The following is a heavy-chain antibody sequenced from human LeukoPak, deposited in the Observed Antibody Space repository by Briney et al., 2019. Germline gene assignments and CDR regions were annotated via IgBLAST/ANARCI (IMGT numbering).Heavy chain of an antibody. CDR1: GGSISGYY. CDR2: IYFTGNT. D-gene: IGHD4-17*01. CDR3: ARDGLDYGDYGGGY. Sequence: PSETLSLTCTVSGGSISGYYWAWIRQPPGRGLEWIGSIYFTGNTYYNSSLQSRVIISVDTSNNQFSLQLDSVTAADTAVYYCARDGLDYGDYGGGYWGQGTLVTVSS. J-gene: IGHJ4*02. V-gene: IGHV4-38-2*02.